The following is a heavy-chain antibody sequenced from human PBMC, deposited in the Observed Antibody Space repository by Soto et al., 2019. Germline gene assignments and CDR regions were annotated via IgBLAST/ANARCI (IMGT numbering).Heavy chain of an antibody. CDR1: GFTFGSYS. V-gene: IGHV3-21*01. J-gene: IGHJ6*03. Sequence: GGSLRLSCAASGFTFGSYSMNWVRQAPGKGLEWVSSISSSSSYIYYADSVKGRFTISRDNAKNSLYLQMNSLRAEDTAVYYCARGVEGQVAGTASSYYYYYMDVWGKGTTVTVSS. CDR2: ISSSSSYI. D-gene: IGHD6-19*01. CDR3: ARGVEGQVAGTASSYYYYYMDV.